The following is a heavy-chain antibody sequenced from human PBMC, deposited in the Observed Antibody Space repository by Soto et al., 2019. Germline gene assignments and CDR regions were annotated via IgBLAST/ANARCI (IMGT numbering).Heavy chain of an antibody. CDR3: AKGPPDNDYGDYSPLYYYYYGMDV. J-gene: IGHJ6*02. Sequence: GGSLRLSCAASGFTFSSYAMSWVRQAPGKGLEWVSAISGSGGSTYYADSVKGRFTISRDNSKNTLYLQMNSLRAEDTAVYYCAKGPPDNDYGDYSPLYYYYYGMDVWGQGTTVTVSS. V-gene: IGHV3-23*01. CDR2: ISGSGGST. D-gene: IGHD4-17*01. CDR1: GFTFSSYA.